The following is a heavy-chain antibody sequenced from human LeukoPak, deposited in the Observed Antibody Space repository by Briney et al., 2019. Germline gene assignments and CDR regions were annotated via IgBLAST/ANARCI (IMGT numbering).Heavy chain of an antibody. V-gene: IGHV4-59*01. D-gene: IGHD3-9*01. CDR3: AGVDYDILTGYYQYYFDY. CDR2: IYYSGST. Sequence: PSETLSLTCTVSGGSISSYYWSWIRQPPGKGLEWIGYIYYSGSTNYNPSLKSRVTISVDTSKNQFSLKLSSVTAADTAVYYCAGVDYDILTGYYQYYFDYWGQGTLVTVSS. J-gene: IGHJ4*02. CDR1: GGSISSYY.